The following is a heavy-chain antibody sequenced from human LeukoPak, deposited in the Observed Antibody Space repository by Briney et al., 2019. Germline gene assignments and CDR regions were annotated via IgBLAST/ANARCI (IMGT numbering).Heavy chain of an antibody. CDR2: INPNSGGT. CDR1: GYTFTGYY. CDR3: ARRYYDSSGYRFDY. V-gene: IGHV1-2*02. D-gene: IGHD3-22*01. J-gene: IGHJ4*02. Sequence: ASVKVSCKASGYTFTGYYMLWVRQAPGQGLEWMGWINPNSGGTNYAQKFQGRVTMTRDTSISTAYMELSRLRSDDTAVYYCARRYYDSSGYRFDYWGQGTLVTVSS.